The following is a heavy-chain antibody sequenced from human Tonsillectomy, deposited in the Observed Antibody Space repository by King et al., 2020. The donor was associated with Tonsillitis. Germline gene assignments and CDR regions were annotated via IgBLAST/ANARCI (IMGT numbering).Heavy chain of an antibody. CDR3: VRAVADTHAFDI. D-gene: IGHD6-19*01. Sequence: QLQESGPGLVKPSETLSLTCTVSGGSISSSSYYWGWIRQPPGKGLEWIGGISYSGSTYYNPSLKSRVTIAVDRSKNQFSLTPSSETAADTAVYYCVRAVADTHAFDIWGQGTMVTVSS. V-gene: IGHV4-39*01. J-gene: IGHJ3*02. CDR2: ISYSGST. CDR1: GGSISSSSYY.